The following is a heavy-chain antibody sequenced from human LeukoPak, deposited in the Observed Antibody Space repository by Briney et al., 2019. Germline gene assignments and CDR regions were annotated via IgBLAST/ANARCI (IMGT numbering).Heavy chain of an antibody. CDR2: IIPIFGTA. D-gene: IGHD3-3*01. Sequence: SVKVSCKASGGTFSSYAISWVRQAPGQGLEWMGGIIPIFGTANYAQKFQGRVTITADESTSTAYMELSSLRSEDAAVYYCARSSGFMYYDFWRFDYWGQGTLVTVSS. CDR3: ARSSGFMYYDFWRFDY. CDR1: GGTFSSYA. J-gene: IGHJ4*02. V-gene: IGHV1-69*01.